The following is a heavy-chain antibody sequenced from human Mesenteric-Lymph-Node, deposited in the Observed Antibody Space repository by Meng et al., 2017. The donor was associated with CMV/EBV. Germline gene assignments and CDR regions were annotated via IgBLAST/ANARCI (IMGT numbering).Heavy chain of an antibody. V-gene: IGHV4-59*01. CDR2: IYYSGST. J-gene: IGHJ4*02. Sequence: SETLSLTCTVSGGSISSYYWSWIRQPPGKGLEWIGYIYYSGSTNYNPSLKSRVTISVDTSKNQFSLILSSVTAADTAVYYCARGPTRNYFDYWGQGTLVTVSS. CDR3: ARGPTRNYFDY. CDR1: GGSISSYY.